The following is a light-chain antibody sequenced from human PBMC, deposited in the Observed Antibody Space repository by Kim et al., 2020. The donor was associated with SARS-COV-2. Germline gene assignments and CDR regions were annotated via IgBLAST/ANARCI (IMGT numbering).Light chain of an antibody. Sequence: DIQMTQSPSTLSASVGDRVTITCRASQSVSSWLAWYQQKPGKAPKLLIYKASSLESGVPSRFSGSGSGTEFTLTISSLQPDDFATYYCQQYKSVSLLTFGGGTKLEIK. CDR2: KAS. CDR1: QSVSSW. V-gene: IGKV1-5*03. CDR3: QQYKSVSLLT. J-gene: IGKJ4*01.